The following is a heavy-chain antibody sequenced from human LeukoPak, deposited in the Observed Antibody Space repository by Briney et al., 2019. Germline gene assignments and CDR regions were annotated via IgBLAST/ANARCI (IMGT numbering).Heavy chain of an antibody. D-gene: IGHD3-3*01. Sequence: PGGSLRLSCATSGFIFSDYTMNWVRQAPGKGLEWVSSVSYTGTYTFYADSVKGRFTISRDNAKNSLYLQMDSLRVDDSALYYCVRDLRFIGESNWFDPWGRGTQVIVSS. CDR2: VSYTGTYT. J-gene: IGHJ5*02. CDR1: GFIFSDYT. CDR3: VRDLRFIGESNWFDP. V-gene: IGHV3-21*01.